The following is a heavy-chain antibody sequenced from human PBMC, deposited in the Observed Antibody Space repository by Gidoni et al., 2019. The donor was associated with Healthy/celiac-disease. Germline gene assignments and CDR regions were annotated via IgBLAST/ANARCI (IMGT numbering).Heavy chain of an antibody. D-gene: IGHD2-21*02. CDR1: GFTFRSYS. V-gene: IGHV3-48*01. CDR3: ARDKDWVTATTYYYYGMDV. CDR2: ISSSSSTI. Sequence: EVQLVESGGGLVQPGGSLRLSCAASGFTFRSYSMNWVRQAPGKGLEGVSYISSSSSTIYYADSVKGRFTISRDNAKNSLYLQMNSLRAEDTAVYYCARDKDWVTATTYYYYGMDVWGQGTTVTVSS. J-gene: IGHJ6*02.